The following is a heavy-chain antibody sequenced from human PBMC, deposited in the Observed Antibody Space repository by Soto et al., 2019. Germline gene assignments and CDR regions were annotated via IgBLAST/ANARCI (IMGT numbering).Heavy chain of an antibody. D-gene: IGHD6-6*01. CDR2: IIPIFGTA. V-gene: IGHV1-69*01. CDR3: AALGVKKAARPGALDY. Sequence: QVQLVQSGAEVKKPGSSVKVSCKASGGTFSSYAISWVRQAPGQGLEWMGGIIPIFGTANYAQKFQGRVTITADESTSTAYMELSSLRSEDTAVYYCAALGVKKAARPGALDYWGQGTLVTVSS. J-gene: IGHJ4*02. CDR1: GGTFSSYA.